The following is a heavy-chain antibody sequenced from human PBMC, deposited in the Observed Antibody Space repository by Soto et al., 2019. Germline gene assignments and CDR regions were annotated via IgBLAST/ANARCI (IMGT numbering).Heavy chain of an antibody. D-gene: IGHD4-17*01. CDR2: IYYSGST. J-gene: IGHJ3*02. Sequence: SETLSLTCTVSGGSISSGGYYWRWIRQHPGKGLEWIGYIYYSGSTYYNPSLKSRVTISADASKNQFSLKLSSVTAADTAVYYCARGYGAFDIWGQGTMVTVSS. CDR3: ARGYGAFDI. CDR1: GGSISSGGYY. V-gene: IGHV4-31*03.